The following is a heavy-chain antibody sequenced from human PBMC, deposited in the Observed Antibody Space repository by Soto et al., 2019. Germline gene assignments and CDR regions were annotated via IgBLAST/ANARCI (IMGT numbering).Heavy chain of an antibody. V-gene: IGHV3-23*01. CDR1: GFTFSSYA. CDR3: AKDLRQKRGSIGSTAYYFDY. Sequence: GGSLRLSCAASGFTFSSYAMSWVRQAPGKGLEWVSAISGSGGSTYYADSVKGRFTISRDNSKNTLYLQMNSLRAEDTAVYYCAKDLRQKRGSIGSTAYYFDYWGQGTLVTVSS. CDR2: ISGSGGST. D-gene: IGHD4-17*01. J-gene: IGHJ4*02.